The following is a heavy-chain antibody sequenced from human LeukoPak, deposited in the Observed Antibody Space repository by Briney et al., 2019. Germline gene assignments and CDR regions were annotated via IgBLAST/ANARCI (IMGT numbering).Heavy chain of an antibody. CDR2: IHYTGST. Sequence: SETLSLTCTVSGDSISSGPYFWGWIRQPPGKGLEWIGNIHYTGSTYYKSSLRSRVTMSVDTSKNQFSLMLSSVNAADTAMYYCARLDGGQLGHCSSASCNGAFDIWGQGAMVTVSS. CDR3: ARLDGGQLGHCSSASCNGAFDI. CDR1: GDSISSGPYF. D-gene: IGHD2-2*01. V-gene: IGHV4-39*07. J-gene: IGHJ3*02.